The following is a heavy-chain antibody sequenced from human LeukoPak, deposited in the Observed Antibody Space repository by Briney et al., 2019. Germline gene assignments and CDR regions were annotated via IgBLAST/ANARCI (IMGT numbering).Heavy chain of an antibody. CDR3: GSYYGGGLHPIDY. D-gene: IGHD3-22*01. V-gene: IGHV1-2*02. J-gene: IGHJ4*02. Sequence: ASVKLSCKPSGYTFTGYYMHWVRQAPGQGVARVGWINPNSGGTNYAQTFQGRVTMTRDTSIGTAYMELSRLRSDDTAVYCCGSYYGGGLHPIDYWGQGTLVTVSS. CDR1: GYTFTGYY. CDR2: INPNSGGT.